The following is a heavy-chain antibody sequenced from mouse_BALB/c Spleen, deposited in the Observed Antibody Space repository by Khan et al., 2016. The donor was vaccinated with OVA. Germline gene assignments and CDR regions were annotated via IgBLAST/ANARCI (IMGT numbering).Heavy chain of an antibody. Sequence: QVQLQQSGAELVKAGASVKMSCKASGYTFTSYWMHWVKQRLGQGLEWFAETNPTNGRTYYNEKFKSKATLTVDKSSSTAYMLLSDPTSEDSAVFDCARIKKIVATYFNYWGQGTTLIVSS. J-gene: IGHJ2*01. CDR3: ARIKKIVATYFNY. D-gene: IGHD1-1*01. CDR1: GYTFTSYW. V-gene: IGHV1S81*02. CDR2: TNPTNGRT.